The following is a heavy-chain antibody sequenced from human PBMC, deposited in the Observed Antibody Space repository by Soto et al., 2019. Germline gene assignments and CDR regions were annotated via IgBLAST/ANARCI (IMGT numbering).Heavy chain of an antibody. Sequence: ASVKVSCKASGGTFSSYTISWVRQAPGQGLEWMGRIIPILGIANYAQKFQGRVTITADKSTSTAYMELSSLRSEDTAVYYCARAKPLDAFDIWGQGTMVTVSS. CDR2: IIPILGIA. CDR3: ARAKPLDAFDI. J-gene: IGHJ3*02. V-gene: IGHV1-69*02. CDR1: GGTFSSYT.